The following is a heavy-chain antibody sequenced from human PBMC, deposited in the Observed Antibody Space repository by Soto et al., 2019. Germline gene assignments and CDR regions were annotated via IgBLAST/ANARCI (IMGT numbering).Heavy chain of an antibody. CDR2: INAGGGTT. CDR1: GFTFSTYA. J-gene: IGHJ6*04. D-gene: IGHD2-21*01. V-gene: IGHV3-23*01. Sequence: PGGSLRLSCAASGFTFSTYAVSWVRRAPGKGLEWVSVINAGGGTTYYADSVKGRFTISRDNSKNTLYLQMNSLRAEDTALYYCAKLLIPSAPSPGRDVWGKGTTVTVSS. CDR3: AKLLIPSAPSPGRDV.